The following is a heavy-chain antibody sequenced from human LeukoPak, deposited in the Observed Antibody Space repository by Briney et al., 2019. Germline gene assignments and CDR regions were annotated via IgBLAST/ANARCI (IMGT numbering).Heavy chain of an antibody. CDR2: ISGSGGST. Sequence: PGGSLRLSCAASGFTFSSYAMSWVRQAPGKGLEWVSGISGSGGSTYHADSVKGRFTISRDNSKNTLYLQMNSLRAEDTALYFCAKDGYCSGISCYGGVDYWGQGTLVTVSS. D-gene: IGHD2-2*03. J-gene: IGHJ4*02. CDR1: GFTFSSYA. CDR3: AKDGYCSGISCYGGVDY. V-gene: IGHV3-23*01.